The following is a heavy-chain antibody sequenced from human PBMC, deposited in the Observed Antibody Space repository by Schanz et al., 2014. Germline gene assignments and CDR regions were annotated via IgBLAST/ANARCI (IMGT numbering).Heavy chain of an antibody. CDR3: ARAHGNNWYGKGLDY. Sequence: QVQLQESGPGLVKPSQTLSLTCTVSGGSVSSGGDYWSWIRQHPGKGLEWIGYISYSGVTYYNPSLKSRVTISMHTSKNQFSLKLSSVTAADTAVYYCARAHGNNWYGKGLDYWGQGTQVTVSS. CDR1: GGSVSSGGDY. D-gene: IGHD1-1*01. V-gene: IGHV4-31*03. J-gene: IGHJ4*02. CDR2: ISYSGVT.